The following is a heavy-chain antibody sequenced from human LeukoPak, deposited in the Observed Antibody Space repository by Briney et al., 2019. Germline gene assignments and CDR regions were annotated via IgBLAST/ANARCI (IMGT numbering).Heavy chain of an antibody. CDR3: ARGIAVAGIFAY. CDR2: IYSGGST. D-gene: IGHD6-19*01. CDR1: GFTFSSNY. V-gene: IGHV3-53*01. J-gene: IGHJ4*02. Sequence: GGSLRLSCAATGFTFSSNYMSWGRQAPGKGLEWVSVIYSGGSTYYSDSVKVRFPIPRPHSQNTLYLQMHSLRAEDPAVYYCARGIAVAGIFAYWGQGPLVTVSS.